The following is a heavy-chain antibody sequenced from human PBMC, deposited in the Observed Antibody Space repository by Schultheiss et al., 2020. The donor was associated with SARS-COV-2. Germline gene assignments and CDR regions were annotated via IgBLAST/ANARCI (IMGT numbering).Heavy chain of an antibody. V-gene: IGHV4-61*01. CDR2: INHSGST. CDR3: AGRITWADY. J-gene: IGHJ4*02. D-gene: IGHD3-16*01. CDR1: GGSVSSGSYY. Sequence: SETLSLTCTVSGGSVSSGSYYWSWIRQPPGKGLEWIGEINHSGSTNYNPSLKSRVTISVDTSKNQFSLKLSSVTAADTAVYYCAGRITWADYWGQGTLVTVSS.